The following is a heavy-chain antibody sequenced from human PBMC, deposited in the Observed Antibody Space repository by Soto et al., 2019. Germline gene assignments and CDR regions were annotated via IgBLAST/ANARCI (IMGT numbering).Heavy chain of an antibody. D-gene: IGHD3-16*01. J-gene: IGHJ4*02. CDR3: TPDAAGHPYYDYNGWAPSGY. V-gene: IGHV3-15*01. CDR1: GFTYSNAW. CDR2: IKNKREGATI. Sequence: EVQLVESGGGLVKPGGSLRLSCKASGFTYSNAWMNWVRQAPGKGLEWLGRIKNKREGATIDYAAPVKGRFTSSRDDTKITLYLERNSLKATAVAEYYCTPDAAGHPYYDYNGWAPSGYGGQGILVTVTS.